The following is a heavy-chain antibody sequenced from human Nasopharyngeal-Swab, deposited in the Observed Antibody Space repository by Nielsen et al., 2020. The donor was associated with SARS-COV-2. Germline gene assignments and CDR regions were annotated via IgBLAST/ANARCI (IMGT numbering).Heavy chain of an antibody. D-gene: IGHD6-19*01. CDR3: ASSVAGTGSVYFDY. V-gene: IGHV3-23*01. Sequence: WIRQPPGKGLEWVSAISGSGGSTYYADSVKGRFTISRDNSKNALYLQMNSLRAEDTAVYYCASSVAGTGSVYFDYWGQGTLVTVPS. CDR2: ISGSGGST. J-gene: IGHJ4*02.